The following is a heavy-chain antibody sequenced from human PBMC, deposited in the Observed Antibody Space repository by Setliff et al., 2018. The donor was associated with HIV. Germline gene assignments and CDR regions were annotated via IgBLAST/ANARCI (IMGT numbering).Heavy chain of an antibody. CDR3: VRDYYGYNGKCFGY. CDR2: ITYSGSA. V-gene: IGHV4-30-4*08. D-gene: IGHD3-10*01. CDR1: GGSISSDDYY. J-gene: IGHJ4*02. Sequence: SETLSLTCTVSGGSISSDDYYWNWIRQPPGKGLEWIGYITYSGSAYYNPSLKSLVTISIDTSNNQISLRLSSVTAADTALYYCVRDYYGYNGKCFGYWGPGTLVTVSS.